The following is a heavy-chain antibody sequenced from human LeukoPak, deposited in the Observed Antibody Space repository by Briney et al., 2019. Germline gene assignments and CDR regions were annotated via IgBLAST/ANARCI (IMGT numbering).Heavy chain of an antibody. CDR2: MKQDGSET. Sequence: PGGSLRLSCSASGFTFSRYLMSWVRQAPGKGLEWVAIMKQDGSETYYVDSVKGRFTISRDNGKSSLYLQVNSLRAEDTAVYYCARNLPFDYWGQGNLVTVSS. V-gene: IGHV3-7*01. CDR3: ARNLPFDY. CDR1: GFTFSRYL. J-gene: IGHJ4*02. D-gene: IGHD1-14*01.